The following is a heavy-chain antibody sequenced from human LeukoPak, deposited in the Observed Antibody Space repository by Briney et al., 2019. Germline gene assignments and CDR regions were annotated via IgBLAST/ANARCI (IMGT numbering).Heavy chain of an antibody. D-gene: IGHD3-10*01. CDR2: ISYDGSNK. V-gene: IGHV3-30-3*01. CDR1: GFTFSSYA. Sequence: GRSLRLSCAASGFTFSSYAMHWVRQAPGKGLEWVAVISYDGSNKYYADSVKGRFTISRDNSKNTLYLQMNSLRAEGTAVYYCARERRITMVRGEDAFDIWGQGTMVTVSS. CDR3: ARERRITMVRGEDAFDI. J-gene: IGHJ3*02.